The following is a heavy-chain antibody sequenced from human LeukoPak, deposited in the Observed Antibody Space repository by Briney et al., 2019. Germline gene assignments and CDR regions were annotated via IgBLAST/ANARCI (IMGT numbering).Heavy chain of an antibody. CDR2: ISGSGGST. CDR3: AKDEDIVVVVAVDY. J-gene: IGHJ4*02. Sequence: GGPLRLSCAASGFTFSSYAMSWVRQAPGKGLEWVSAISGSGGSTYYADSVKGRFTISRDNSKNTLYLQMNSLRAEDTAVYYCAKDEDIVVVVAVDYWGQGTLVTVSS. D-gene: IGHD2-15*01. V-gene: IGHV3-23*01. CDR1: GFTFSSYA.